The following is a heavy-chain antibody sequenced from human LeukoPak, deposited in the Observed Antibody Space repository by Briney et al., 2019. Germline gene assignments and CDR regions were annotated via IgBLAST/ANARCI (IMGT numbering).Heavy chain of an antibody. D-gene: IGHD2-15*01. V-gene: IGHV3-74*01. Sequence: GGSLRLSCAASGFTFGSYWTHWARQAPGKGLVWVSRINTDGSSTSDADSVRGRVTISRDNAKNTLYLQMNSLSAEDTAVYFCARAGYCSGGTCYFDYWGQGTQVIVSS. CDR2: INTDGSST. CDR3: ARAGYCSGGTCYFDY. CDR1: GFTFGSYW. J-gene: IGHJ4*02.